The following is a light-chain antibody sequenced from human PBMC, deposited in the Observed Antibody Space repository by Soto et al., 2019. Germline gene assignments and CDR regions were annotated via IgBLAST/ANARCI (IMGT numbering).Light chain of an antibody. CDR1: QSIGSI. J-gene: IGKJ5*01. Sequence: DIQMTQSPPSLSASVGDRVTVTCRASQSIGSILKWYQQNSEKAPKLLIYVASSLQSGLPSRFSGSGSGTDFTRTISSLPTEEIATYDCQQSYSIPFTFGQGTRLEIK. CDR3: QQSYSIPFT. V-gene: IGKV1-39*01. CDR2: VAS.